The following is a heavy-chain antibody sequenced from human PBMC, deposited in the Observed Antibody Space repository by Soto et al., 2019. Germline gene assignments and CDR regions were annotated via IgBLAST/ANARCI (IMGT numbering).Heavy chain of an antibody. Sequence: QVQLQESGPGLVKHSETLSLTCTVSGGSISSYYWSWIRQPPGKGLEWIGYIHYSGRTNYNPSLESRVTISIDTSKNQFSLMLRSVTAADTALYYCTRGNGWYFYWGQGTLVSVSS. J-gene: IGHJ4*02. D-gene: IGHD6-19*01. V-gene: IGHV4-59*01. CDR2: IHYSGRT. CDR1: GGSISSYY. CDR3: TRGNGWYFY.